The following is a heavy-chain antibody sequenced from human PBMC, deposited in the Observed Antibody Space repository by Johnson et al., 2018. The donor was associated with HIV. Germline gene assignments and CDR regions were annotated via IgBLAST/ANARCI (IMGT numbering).Heavy chain of an antibody. CDR2: IKQDGSEK. D-gene: IGHD3-10*01. CDR1: GFTFSSYW. Sequence: VQLVESGGGLVQPGGSLRLSCAASGFTFSSYWMSWVRQAPGKGLEWVANIKQDGSEKYYVDSVKGRFTISRDNAKNSLYLQMNSLRAEDTAVYYCARRVNTMVQGGAFDIWGQGTMVTVSS. CDR3: ARRVNTMVQGGAFDI. J-gene: IGHJ3*02. V-gene: IGHV3-7*01.